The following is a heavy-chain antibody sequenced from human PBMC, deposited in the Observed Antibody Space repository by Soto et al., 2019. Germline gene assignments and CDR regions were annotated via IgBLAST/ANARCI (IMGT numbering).Heavy chain of an antibody. CDR1: SGSISSGGYY. D-gene: IGHD3-22*01. V-gene: IGHV4-31*03. Sequence: SETLSLTCTVSSGSISSGGYYWSWIRQHPGKGLEWIGYIYYSGSTYYNPSLKSRVTISVDTSKNQFSLKLSSVTAADTAVYYCARGGSPTYYYDSSGREFDYWGQGTLVTVSS. CDR3: ARGGSPTYYYDSSGREFDY. CDR2: IYYSGST. J-gene: IGHJ4*02.